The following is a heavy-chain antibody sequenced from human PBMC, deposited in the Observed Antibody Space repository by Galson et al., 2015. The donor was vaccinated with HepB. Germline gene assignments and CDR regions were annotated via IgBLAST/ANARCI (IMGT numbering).Heavy chain of an antibody. J-gene: IGHJ6*02. CDR1: GGSISSGDYY. CDR3: ARFAPGPTYRPYYYGMDV. V-gene: IGHV4-30-4*01. CDR2: IYYSGST. D-gene: IGHD2-2*01. Sequence: TLSLTCTVSGGSISSGDYYWSWIRQPPGKGLEWIGYIYYSGSTYYNPSLKSRVTISVDTSKNQFSLKLSSVTAADTAVYYCARFAPGPTYRPYYYGMDVWGQGTTVTVSS.